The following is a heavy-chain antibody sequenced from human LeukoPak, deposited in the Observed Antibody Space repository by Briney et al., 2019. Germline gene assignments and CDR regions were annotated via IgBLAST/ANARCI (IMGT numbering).Heavy chain of an antibody. V-gene: IGHV3-7*01. CDR1: GFTFSSYW. D-gene: IGHD3-9*01. Sequence: GGSLRLSCAASGFTFSSYWMSWVRQAPGKGLEWVANIKQDGSEKYYVDSVKGRFTISRDNAKNSLYLQMNSLRAEDTAVYYCAMNVLRYFDWWYYWGQGTLVTVSS. J-gene: IGHJ4*02. CDR3: AMNVLRYFDWWYY. CDR2: IKQDGSEK.